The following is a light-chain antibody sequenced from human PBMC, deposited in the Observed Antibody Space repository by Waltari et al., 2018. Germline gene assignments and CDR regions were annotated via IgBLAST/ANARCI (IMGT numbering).Light chain of an antibody. V-gene: IGLV8-61*01. CDR3: VLYMGSGIWV. J-gene: IGLJ2*01. CDR2: STN. Sequence: QTVVTQEPSFSVSPGGTVTLTCGLSSGPVSTSYYPSWYQPTPGQAPRTLIYSTNTRSSGVPDRFSGSILGNKAALTITGAQADDESDYYCVLYMGSGIWVFGGGTKLTVL. CDR1: SGPVSTSYY.